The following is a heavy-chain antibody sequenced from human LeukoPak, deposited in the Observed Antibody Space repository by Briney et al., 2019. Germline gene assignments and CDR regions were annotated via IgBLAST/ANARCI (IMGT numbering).Heavy chain of an antibody. Sequence: SETLSLTCTVSAAISSFYWSWLRQPPGKGLEWIGYVFHTGHTNYNPSLKSRVTMSIDPSKDQFSLEVTSVTAADTAVYYCAGSIFGYPWFDPWGQGTLVTVSS. V-gene: IGHV4-59*01. D-gene: IGHD3-9*01. CDR2: VFHTGHT. J-gene: IGHJ5*02. CDR3: AGSIFGYPWFDP. CDR1: AAISSFY.